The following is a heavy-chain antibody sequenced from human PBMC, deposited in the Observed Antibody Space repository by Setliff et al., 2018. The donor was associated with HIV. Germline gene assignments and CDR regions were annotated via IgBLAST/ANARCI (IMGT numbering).Heavy chain of an antibody. D-gene: IGHD3-16*01. J-gene: IGHJ4*02. CDR1: GGSISSTNYF. V-gene: IGHV4-39*01. CDR3: VNPSGAMGDFDS. CDR2: IYYHGST. Sequence: SETLSLTCTVSGGSISSTNYFWGWIRQPPGEGLEWIGTIYYHGSTYYNPSLKSRVTISIDTSKNQFSLQLTSVTAADTAVYYCVNPSGAMGDFDSWGQGTLVTVSS.